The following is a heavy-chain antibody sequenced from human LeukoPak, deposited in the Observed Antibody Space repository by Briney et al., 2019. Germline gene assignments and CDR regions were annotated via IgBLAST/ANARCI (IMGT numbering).Heavy chain of an antibody. D-gene: IGHD2-2*01. V-gene: IGHV3-7*01. CDR2: IKEDGDEK. CDR3: AREDLVVVPAACHFMDV. Sequence: PGGSLRLSCAASGFSFNTFWMTWVRQAPGKGLEWVANIKEDGDEKNYVDSVKGRFTISRDNAKNSLYLQLNSLRPEDTGVYFCAREDLVVVPAACHFMDVWGKGTTVIVSS. J-gene: IGHJ6*03. CDR1: GFSFNTFW.